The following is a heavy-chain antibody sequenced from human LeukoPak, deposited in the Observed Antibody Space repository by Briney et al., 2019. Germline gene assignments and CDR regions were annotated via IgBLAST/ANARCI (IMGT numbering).Heavy chain of an antibody. Sequence: GGSLRLSCAASGFTFSSYWMSWVRQAPGKGLEWAANIKQDGSEKYYVDSVKGRFTISRDNAKNSLYLQMNSLRAEDTAVYYCARALFGGAFDYWGQGTLVTVSS. CDR1: GFTFSSYW. CDR3: ARALFGGAFDY. CDR2: IKQDGSEK. D-gene: IGHD3-10*01. V-gene: IGHV3-7*01. J-gene: IGHJ4*02.